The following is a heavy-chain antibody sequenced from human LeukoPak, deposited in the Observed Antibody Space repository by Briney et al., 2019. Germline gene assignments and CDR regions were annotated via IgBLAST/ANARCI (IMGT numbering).Heavy chain of an antibody. D-gene: IGHD6-13*01. CDR1: GYTFTNYD. J-gene: IGHJ4*02. CDR3: ARTNKGSSNCDY. CDR2: MDPSSGNT. V-gene: IGHV1-8*02. Sequence: ASVKVSCKASGYTFTNYDINWVRQATGQGLEWMGWMDPSSGNTGCGEKFQGRITMTRDTPINTAYMELSSLRSEDSAVYYCARTNKGSSNCDYWGREPWSPSP.